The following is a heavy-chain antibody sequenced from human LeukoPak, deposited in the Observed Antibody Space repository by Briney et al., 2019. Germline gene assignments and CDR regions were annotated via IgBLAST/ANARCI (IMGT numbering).Heavy chain of an antibody. D-gene: IGHD3-16*02. J-gene: IGHJ6*02. V-gene: IGHV3-48*02. CDR1: GFTFSSFS. CDR2: ISSSSTTI. CDR3: ARNRRLDV. Sequence: GGSLRLSCTASGFTFSSFSMKWVRQAPGKGLEWISYISSSSTTIYYADSVKGRFTISRDNAKNSLYLQMNSLRDEDTAVYYCARNRRLDVWGQGTTVTVSS.